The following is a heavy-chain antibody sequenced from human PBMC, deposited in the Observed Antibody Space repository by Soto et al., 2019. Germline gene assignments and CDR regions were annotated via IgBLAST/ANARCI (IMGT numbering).Heavy chain of an antibody. J-gene: IGHJ4*02. V-gene: IGHV1-69*01. D-gene: IGHD5-12*01. Sequence: QVQLVQSGAEVKKPGSSVKVSCKASGGTFSSYAISWVRQAPGQGLEWMGGIIPIFGTANYAQKFQGRVTITADESTSTAYMERSSLRSEDTAVYYCARATVGRDGYHLSGYWGQGTLVTVSS. CDR1: GGTFSSYA. CDR2: IIPIFGTA. CDR3: ARATVGRDGYHLSGY.